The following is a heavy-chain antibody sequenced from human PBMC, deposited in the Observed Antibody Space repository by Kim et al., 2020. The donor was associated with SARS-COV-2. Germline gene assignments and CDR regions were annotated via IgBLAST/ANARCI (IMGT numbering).Heavy chain of an antibody. CDR2: INPNSGGT. J-gene: IGHJ6*02. V-gene: IGHV1-2*04. D-gene: IGHD3-3*01. CDR3: ARENLEWLSRPHYYYGMDV. CDR1: GYTFTGYY. Sequence: ASVKVSCKASGYTFTGYYMHWVRQAPGQGLEWMGWINPNSGGTNYAQKFQGWVTMTRDTSISTAYMSLSRLRSDEAPVYYCARENLEWLSRPHYYYGMDVWGQEPTVT.